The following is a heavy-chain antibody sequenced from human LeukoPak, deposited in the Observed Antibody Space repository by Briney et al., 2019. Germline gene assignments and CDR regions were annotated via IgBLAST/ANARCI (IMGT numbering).Heavy chain of an antibody. Sequence: GGSLRLSCAASGFTFSNYAMRWVRQAPGKGLEWVSAISGSGGSTYYADSVKGRFTISRDNSKNTLYLQMNSLRAEDTAVYYCARVVDEYSSSSRGYFDYWGQGTLVTVSS. CDR3: ARVVDEYSSSSRGYFDY. CDR2: ISGSGGST. V-gene: IGHV3-23*01. CDR1: GFTFSNYA. J-gene: IGHJ4*02. D-gene: IGHD6-6*01.